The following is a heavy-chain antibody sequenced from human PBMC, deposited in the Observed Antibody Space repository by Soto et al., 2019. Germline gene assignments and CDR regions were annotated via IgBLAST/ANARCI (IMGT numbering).Heavy chain of an antibody. CDR3: ARGNLLEWLSNWFNP. J-gene: IGHJ5*02. D-gene: IGHD3-3*01. Sequence: ASVKVSCKASGGTFSSYAISWVRQAPGQGLEWMGGIIPIFGTANYAQKFQGRATITADESTSTAYMELSSLRSEDTAVYYCARGNLLEWLSNWFNPWGQGTLVTVSS. CDR2: IIPIFGTA. CDR1: GGTFSSYA. V-gene: IGHV1-69*13.